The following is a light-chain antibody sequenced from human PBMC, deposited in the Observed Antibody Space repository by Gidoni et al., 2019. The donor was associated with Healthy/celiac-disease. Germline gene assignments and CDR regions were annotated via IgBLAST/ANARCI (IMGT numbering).Light chain of an antibody. CDR3: QQYYSTPRAYT. CDR2: WAS. Sequence: DIVMTQSPDSLAVSLGERATINCKSSQSVLYSSNNKNYLAWYQQRPGQPPKLLIYWASTRESGVPDRFSGSGSGTDFTLTISSLQAEDVAVYYCQQYYSTPRAYTFGQXTKLEIK. J-gene: IGKJ2*01. CDR1: QSVLYSSNNKNY. V-gene: IGKV4-1*01.